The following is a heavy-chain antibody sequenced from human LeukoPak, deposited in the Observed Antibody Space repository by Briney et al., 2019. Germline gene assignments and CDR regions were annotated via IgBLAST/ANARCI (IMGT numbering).Heavy chain of an antibody. CDR1: GFTFSSYA. J-gene: IGHJ4*02. V-gene: IGHV3-23*01. D-gene: IGHD2-15*01. Sequence: GGSLRLSCAASGFTFSSYAMSWVRQISGEGLEWVSSISSSGDSTYYADSVKGRFTISRDNSRNTVYQQMNSLRAEDTAVYYCVKDRIKNMSSGGNCYPPLHYWGQGTLVTVSS. CDR3: VKDRIKNMSSGGNCYPPLHY. CDR2: ISSSGDST.